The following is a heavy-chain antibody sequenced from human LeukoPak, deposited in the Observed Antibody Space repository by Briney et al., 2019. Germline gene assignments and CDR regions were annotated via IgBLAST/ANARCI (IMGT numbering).Heavy chain of an antibody. J-gene: IGHJ5*02. CDR1: GGSISSSNW. Sequence: SETLSLTCAVSGGSISSSNWWSWVRQPPGKGLEWIGEIYHSGSTNYNPSLKSRVTISVDTSKNQFSLKLSSVTAADMAVYYCARGLLPSGAWFDPWGQGTLVTVSS. D-gene: IGHD2/OR15-2a*01. CDR3: ARGLLPSGAWFDP. V-gene: IGHV4-4*02. CDR2: IYHSGST.